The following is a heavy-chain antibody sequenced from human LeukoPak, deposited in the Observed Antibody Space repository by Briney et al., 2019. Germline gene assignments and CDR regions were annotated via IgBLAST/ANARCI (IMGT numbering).Heavy chain of an antibody. J-gene: IGHJ4*02. CDR1: GFTFSSYS. V-gene: IGHV3-48*02. Sequence: GGSPRLSCAASGFTFSSYSMNWVRQAPRKGLEWVSYISSSTSTIYYGDSVKGRFTISRDNAKNSLYLQMNSLRDEDTAVYYCARDHGSGSYQDYWGQGTLVTVSS. D-gene: IGHD3-10*01. CDR3: ARDHGSGSYQDY. CDR2: ISSSTSTI.